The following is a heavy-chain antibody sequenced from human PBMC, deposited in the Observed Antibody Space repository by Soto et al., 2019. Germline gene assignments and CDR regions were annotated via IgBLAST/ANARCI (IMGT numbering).Heavy chain of an antibody. CDR3: ARAGLAAAGIEGVFVP. D-gene: IGHD6-13*01. J-gene: IGHJ5*02. CDR1: GYTFTSYG. V-gene: IGHV1-18*01. Sequence: QVQLVQSGAEVKKPGASVKVSCKASGYTFTSYGISWVRQAPGQGLDWMGWISAYNGNTNYAQKLQGRVTMTTDTSTRTAYMELRSLRSDYTAVYYCARAGLAAAGIEGVFVPWGQGNLVTVSS. CDR2: ISAYNGNT.